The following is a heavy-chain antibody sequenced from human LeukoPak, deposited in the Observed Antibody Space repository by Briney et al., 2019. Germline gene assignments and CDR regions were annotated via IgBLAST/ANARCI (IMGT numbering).Heavy chain of an antibody. J-gene: IGHJ3*02. D-gene: IGHD6-19*01. V-gene: IGHV5-51*01. CDR3: AKSAVPGRRRAFDI. CDR2: IYPGDSDT. CDR1: GNSFNTYW. Sequence: GESLKISCKGSGNSFNTYWIGWVRQMPGKGLEWMGIIYPGDSDTRYSPSFQGQVTISADKSISTAYLQWSSLKASDTAMYYCAKSAVPGRRRAFDIWGQGTMVTVSS.